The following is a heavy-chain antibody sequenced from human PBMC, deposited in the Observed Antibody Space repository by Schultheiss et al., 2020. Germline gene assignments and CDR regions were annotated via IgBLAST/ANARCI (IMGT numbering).Heavy chain of an antibody. D-gene: IGHD4-17*01. J-gene: IGHJ2*01. Sequence: ASVKVSCKASGYTFTTYDINWVRQAPGQGLEWMGWISAYNGNTNYAQKLQGRVTMTTDTSTSTAYMELRSLRSDDTAVYYCARAYGDYSEVFDLWGRGTLVTVSS. V-gene: IGHV1-18*01. CDR1: GYTFTTYD. CDR2: ISAYNGNT. CDR3: ARAYGDYSEVFDL.